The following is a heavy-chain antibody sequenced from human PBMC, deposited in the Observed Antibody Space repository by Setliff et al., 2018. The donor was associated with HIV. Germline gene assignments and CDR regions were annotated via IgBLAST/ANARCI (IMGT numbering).Heavy chain of an antibody. D-gene: IGHD5-12*01. CDR1: GFTFSRYA. CDR3: AKEQYSGYDLNAFDI. J-gene: IGHJ3*02. Sequence: GGSLRLSCAASGFTFSRYAMSWVRQAPGKGLEWVSAISGSGGSTYYADSVKGRFTISRDNSKSTLYLQMNSLRAEDTAIYYCAKEQYSGYDLNAFDIWGQGTMVTVSS. V-gene: IGHV3-23*01. CDR2: ISGSGGST.